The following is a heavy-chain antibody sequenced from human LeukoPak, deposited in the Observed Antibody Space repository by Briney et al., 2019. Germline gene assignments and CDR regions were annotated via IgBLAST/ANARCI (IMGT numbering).Heavy chain of an antibody. V-gene: IGHV3-74*01. J-gene: IGHJ6*02. D-gene: IGHD2-2*01. Sequence: WGSLRLSCAASGFTFSSYWMHWVRQAPGKGLVWVSRLNTDGSSTDYADSVKGRFTISRDNAKNTLFLQLNSLRAEDTAVYYCASPQGGTTRSHGMDVWGQGTTVTVSS. CDR2: LNTDGSST. CDR3: ASPQGGTTRSHGMDV. CDR1: GFTFSSYW.